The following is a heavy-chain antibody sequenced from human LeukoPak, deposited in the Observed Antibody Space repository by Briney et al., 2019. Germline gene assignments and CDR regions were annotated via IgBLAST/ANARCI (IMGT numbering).Heavy chain of an antibody. J-gene: IGHJ4*02. CDR1: GGSISSGGYY. Sequence: PSETLSLTCTVSGGSISSGGYYWSWIRQHPGKGLEWIGYIYYSGSTYYNPSLKSRVTISVDMSKNQFSLKLSSVTAADTAVYYCARYCSSTSCYWGPNFDYWGQGTLVTVSS. V-gene: IGHV4-31*03. CDR3: ARYCSSTSCYWGPNFDY. D-gene: IGHD2-2*01. CDR2: IYYSGST.